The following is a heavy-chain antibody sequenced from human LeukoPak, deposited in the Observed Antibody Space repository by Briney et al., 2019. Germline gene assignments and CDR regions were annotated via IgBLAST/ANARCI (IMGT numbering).Heavy chain of an antibody. J-gene: IGHJ5*02. CDR1: GGFISSYY. CDR3: TRDSGTTGEVKFDP. V-gene: IGHV4-4*07. Sequence: PSETLSLTCSVSGGFISSYYWSWIRQPAGKGLEWIGRIYSSGTITYNPSLQSRVTMSVDTSKNEFSLKMSSVTAADTAVYYCTRDSGTTGEVKFDPWGQGTLVAVSS. CDR2: IYSSGTI. D-gene: IGHD3-10*01.